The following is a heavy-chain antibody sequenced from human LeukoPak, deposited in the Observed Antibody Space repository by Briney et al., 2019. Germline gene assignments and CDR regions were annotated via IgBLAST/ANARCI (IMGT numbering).Heavy chain of an antibody. D-gene: IGHD6-13*01. CDR3: ASLAIAAAGTHFDY. CDR1: GYTFTSYA. J-gene: IGHJ4*02. Sequence: ASVKVSCKASGYTFTSYAMHWVRQAPGQRLEWMGWINAGNGNTKNSQKFQGRVTITRDTSASTAYMELSSLRSEDTAVYYCASLAIAAAGTHFDYWGQGTLVTVSS. V-gene: IGHV1-3*01. CDR2: INAGNGNT.